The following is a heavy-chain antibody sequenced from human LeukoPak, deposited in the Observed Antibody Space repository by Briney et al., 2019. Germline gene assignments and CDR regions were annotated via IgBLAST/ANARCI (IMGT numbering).Heavy chain of an antibody. CDR3: ARWSIFGVAPEAWNDY. CDR1: GFTFSSYS. D-gene: IGHD3-3*01. V-gene: IGHV3-21*01. Sequence: GGSLRLSCAASGFTFSSYSMNWVRQAPGKGLEWVSSISSSSYIYYADSVKGRFTISRDNAKNSLYLQMNSLRAEDTAVYYCARWSIFGVAPEAWNDYWGQGTLVTVSS. J-gene: IGHJ4*02. CDR2: ISSSSYI.